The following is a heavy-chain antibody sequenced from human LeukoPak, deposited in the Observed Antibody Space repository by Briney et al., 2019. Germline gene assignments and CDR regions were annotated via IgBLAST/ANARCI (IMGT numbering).Heavy chain of an antibody. J-gene: IGHJ3*02. CDR3: ARPGYYYDSSGYYSDAFDI. V-gene: IGHV5-51*01. CDR2: IYPGDSDT. CDR1: GYTFTSYW. Sequence: GESLKISCKGSGYTFTSYWIGWVRQMPGKGLEWMGIIYPGDSDTRYGPSLQGQVTISADKSISTAYLQWSSLKASDTAMYYCARPGYYYDSSGYYSDAFDIWGQGTMVTASS. D-gene: IGHD3-22*01.